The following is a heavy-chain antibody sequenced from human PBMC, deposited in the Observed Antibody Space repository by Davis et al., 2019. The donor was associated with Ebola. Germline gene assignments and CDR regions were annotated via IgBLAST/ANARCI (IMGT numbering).Heavy chain of an antibody. Sequence: GESLKISCAASGFTFRSYAMSWVRQAPGKGLEWVSAISASGATTYYADSVKGRFTISRDNSKNTLYLQMNSLRAEDTAVYYCAKDSSSSYADWYFDLWGRGTLVTVSS. CDR3: AKDSSSSYADWYFDL. CDR2: ISASGATT. J-gene: IGHJ2*01. D-gene: IGHD6-13*01. CDR1: GFTFRSYA. V-gene: IGHV3-23*01.